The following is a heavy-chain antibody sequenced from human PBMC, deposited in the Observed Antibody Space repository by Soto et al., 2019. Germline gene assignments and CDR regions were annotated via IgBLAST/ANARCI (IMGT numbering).Heavy chain of an antibody. D-gene: IGHD3-22*01. CDR2: IIPIFGIT. CDR1: GGTLSNYT. CDR3: AREEYYYDSSGSINWFDP. J-gene: IGHJ5*02. Sequence: SVKVSCKASGGTLSNYTITWVRQAPGQGLEWMGRIIPIFGITNYAQKFQGRVTITADKSTTTAYMELSSLRSDDTAVYYCAREEYYYDSSGSINWFDPWG. V-gene: IGHV1-69*04.